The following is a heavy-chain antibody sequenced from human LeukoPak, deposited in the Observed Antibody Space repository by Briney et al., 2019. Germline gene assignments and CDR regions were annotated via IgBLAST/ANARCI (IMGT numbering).Heavy chain of an antibody. J-gene: IGHJ4*02. Sequence: GGSLRLSCAASGFRLSDYDMNWVRQAPGKGLEWVSSISTGSRYIYYAYSVKGRFTISRDNAKNSLYLQMTSLRPEDTAFYYCAKDRPVATTLHHFDHWGLGTLVTVSS. CDR3: AKDRPVATTLHHFDH. V-gene: IGHV3-21*04. CDR2: ISTGSRYI. D-gene: IGHD1-26*01. CDR1: GFRLSDYD.